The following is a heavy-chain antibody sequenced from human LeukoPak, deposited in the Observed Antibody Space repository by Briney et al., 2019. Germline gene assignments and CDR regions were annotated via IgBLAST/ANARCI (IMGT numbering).Heavy chain of an antibody. J-gene: IGHJ3*01. CDR1: GYTFTTYG. Sequence: EASVKVSCKASGYTFTTYGISWVRQAPGQGPEWMGWISPYRGNMFYAQKFQGRVTMTTDTSTSTAYMEVRSLRSDDTAAYYCARDWLEQRGDDVFDVWGQGTMVTVSS. D-gene: IGHD6-25*01. CDR3: ARDWLEQRGDDVFDV. CDR2: ISPYRGNM. V-gene: IGHV1-18*01.